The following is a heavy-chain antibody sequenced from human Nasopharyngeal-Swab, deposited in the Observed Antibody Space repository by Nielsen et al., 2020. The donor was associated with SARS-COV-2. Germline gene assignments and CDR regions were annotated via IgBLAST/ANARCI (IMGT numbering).Heavy chain of an antibody. CDR3: ARDCSSTSCYLYYYYYYMDV. CDR2: IIPILGIA. J-gene: IGHJ6*03. D-gene: IGHD2-2*01. Sequence: SVKVSCKASGGTFSSYAISWVRQAPGQGFEWMGRIIPILGIANYAQKFRGRVTITADKSTSTAYMELSSLRSEDTAVYYCARDCSSTSCYLYYYYYYMDVWGKGTTVTVSS. V-gene: IGHV1-69*04. CDR1: GGTFSSYA.